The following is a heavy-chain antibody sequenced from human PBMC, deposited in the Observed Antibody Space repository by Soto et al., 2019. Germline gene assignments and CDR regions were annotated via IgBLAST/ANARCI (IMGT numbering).Heavy chain of an antibody. Sequence: SETLSLTCTVSGGSISSYYWSWIRQPPGKGLEWIGYIYYSGSTNYNPSLKSRVTISVDTSKNQFSLKLSSVTAADTAVYYCARGYCSSTSCYVAFDIWGQGTMVTVSS. V-gene: IGHV4-59*08. CDR1: GGSISSYY. CDR3: ARGYCSSTSCYVAFDI. CDR2: IYYSGST. D-gene: IGHD2-2*01. J-gene: IGHJ3*02.